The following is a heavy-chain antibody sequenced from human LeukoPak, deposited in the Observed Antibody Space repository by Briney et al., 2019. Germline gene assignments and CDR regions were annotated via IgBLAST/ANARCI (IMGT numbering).Heavy chain of an antibody. J-gene: IGHJ6*03. Sequence: SETLSLTCTVSGGSISSYYWSWIRQPAGKGLEWIGRIYTSGSTNYNPSLKSRVTMSVDTSKNQFSLKLSSVTAADTAVYYCARDSAYDFWSGYYTGKGGYYYYMDVWGKGTTVTVSS. CDR1: GGSISSYY. CDR2: IYTSGST. D-gene: IGHD3-3*01. V-gene: IGHV4-4*07. CDR3: ARDSAYDFWSGYYTGKGGYYYYMDV.